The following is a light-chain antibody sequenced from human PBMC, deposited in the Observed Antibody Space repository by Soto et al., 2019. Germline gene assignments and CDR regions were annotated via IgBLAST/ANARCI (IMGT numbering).Light chain of an antibody. CDR1: SGDVGTYNL. CDR2: QRS. CDR3: CSYAGSPTLI. V-gene: IGLV2-23*01. Sequence: QSALTQPASVSGSPGQWITLSCTGTSGDVGTYNLVSWYQQHPHKAHQLVIFQRSPRPSGVPDRFSGSTSGNTASLTISGLQAEDEADYYCCSYAGSPTLIFGGGTKLTVL. J-gene: IGLJ2*01.